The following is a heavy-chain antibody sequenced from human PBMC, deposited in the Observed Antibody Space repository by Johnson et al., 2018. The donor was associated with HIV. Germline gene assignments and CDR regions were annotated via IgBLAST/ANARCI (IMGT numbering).Heavy chain of an antibody. CDR1: GFTFDDYA. J-gene: IGHJ3*02. Sequence: VQLVESGGGVVQPGRSLRVSCAASGFTFDDYAMHWVRQAPGKGLEWVSGISWNSGSIGYADSVKGRFTISRDNAKNSLYLQMNSLRAEDTALYYCAKDIACGGVIVVAFDIWGQGTMVTVSS. CDR2: ISWNSGSI. CDR3: AKDIACGGVIVVAFDI. V-gene: IGHV3-9*01. D-gene: IGHD3-16*02.